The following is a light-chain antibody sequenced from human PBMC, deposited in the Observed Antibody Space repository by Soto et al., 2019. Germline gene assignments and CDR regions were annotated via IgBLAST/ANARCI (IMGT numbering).Light chain of an antibody. Sequence: EIVLTQSPATLSLSPGGRAPIFCRASQSVSSSYLAWYQQKPGQTPRLIIYDASNRATGIPARFSGSGSGTDCTLTISSLEPEDVAVYYCQQRTNWPITFGQGTRLEIK. CDR2: DAS. CDR3: QQRTNWPIT. J-gene: IGKJ5*01. V-gene: IGKV3D-20*02. CDR1: QSVSSSY.